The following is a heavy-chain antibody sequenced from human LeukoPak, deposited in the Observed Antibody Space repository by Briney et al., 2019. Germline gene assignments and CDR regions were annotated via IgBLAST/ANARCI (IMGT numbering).Heavy chain of an antibody. CDR1: GGSISSYY. CDR3: ARLHRDDFWSGYSTHFDY. J-gene: IGHJ4*02. D-gene: IGHD3-3*01. V-gene: IGHV4-59*01. Sequence: SETLSLTCTVSGGSISSYYWSWIRQPPGKGLEWIGYINYSGSTNYNPSLKSRVTISVDTSKNQFSLKLSSVTAADTAVYYCARLHRDDFWSGYSTHFDYWGQGTLVTVSS. CDR2: INYSGST.